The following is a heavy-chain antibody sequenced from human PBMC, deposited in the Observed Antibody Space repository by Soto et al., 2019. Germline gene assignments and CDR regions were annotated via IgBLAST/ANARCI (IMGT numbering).Heavy chain of an antibody. Sequence: TLSLTCAVYGGSYSGYYWSWIRQPPGKGLEWIGEINHSGNTNYNPSLKSRVTISVDTSKNQLFLDLSSVTAADTAMYYCARHHVRGRTIAGADEFWGQGTLVTVSS. CDR1: GGSYSGYY. D-gene: IGHD6-13*01. CDR2: INHSGNT. CDR3: ARHHVRGRTIAGADEF. V-gene: IGHV4-34*01. J-gene: IGHJ4*02.